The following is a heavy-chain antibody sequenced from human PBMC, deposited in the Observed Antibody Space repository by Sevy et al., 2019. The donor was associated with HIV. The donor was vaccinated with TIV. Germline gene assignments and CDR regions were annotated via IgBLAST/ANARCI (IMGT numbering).Heavy chain of an antibody. J-gene: IGHJ4*02. CDR1: GXXFGDFA. V-gene: IGHV3-49*04. D-gene: IGHD1-26*01. Sequence: GGSLRLSCTTSGXXFGDFAMNWVRQAPGKGLEWVAFLKSKALDGIIKHAASVKGRFTISRDDSKGIAYLQMNDLKSEDTGVYYCTRWXGAQSIXDXXXXGALVTXSS. CDR3: TRWXGAQSIXDX. CDR2: LKSKALDGII.